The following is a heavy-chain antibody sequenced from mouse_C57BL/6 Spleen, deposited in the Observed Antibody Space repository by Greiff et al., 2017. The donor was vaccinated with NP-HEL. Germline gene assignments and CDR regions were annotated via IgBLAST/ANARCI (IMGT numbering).Heavy chain of an antibody. CDR3: ARRLGDYYFDY. V-gene: IGHV5-6*01. CDR1: GFTFSSYG. J-gene: IGHJ2*01. Sequence: EVQVVESGGDLVKPGGSLKLSCAASGFTFSSYGMSWVRQTPDKRLEWVATISSGGSYTYYPDSVKGRFTISRDNAKNTLYLQMSSLKSEDTAMYYCARRLGDYYFDYWGQGTALTVSS. D-gene: IGHD4-1*01. CDR2: ISSGGSYT.